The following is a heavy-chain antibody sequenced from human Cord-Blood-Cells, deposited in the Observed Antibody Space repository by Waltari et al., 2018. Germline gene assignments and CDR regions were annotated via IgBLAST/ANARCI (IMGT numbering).Heavy chain of an antibody. D-gene: IGHD1-1*01. CDR3: ARTRQLGFDY. V-gene: IGHV2-70*15. CDR2: IDWDDDK. J-gene: IGHJ4*02. CDR1: GFSLSTSGMC. Sequence: QVTLRESGPALVKPTQTLTLTCTFSGFSLSTSGMCVSWIRQPPGKALEWLARIDWDDDKYYSTSRETRLTISKDTSKNQVVLTMTNMDPVDTATYYCARTRQLGFDYWGQGTLVTVSS.